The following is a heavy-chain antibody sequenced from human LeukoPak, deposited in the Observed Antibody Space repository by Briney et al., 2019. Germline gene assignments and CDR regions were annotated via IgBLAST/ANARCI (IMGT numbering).Heavy chain of an antibody. CDR1: GGSMSSYY. V-gene: IGHV4-59*01. J-gene: IGHJ5*02. Sequence: GSLRLSCSASGGSMSSYYWSWIRQPPGKRLEWIGYIYYSGNTNSNPSLKSRVTISVDTSKNQFSLNLSSVTAADTAVYYCARVRDRSLNNWFDPWGQGTLVTVSS. CDR3: ARVRDRSLNNWFDP. CDR2: IYYSGNT. D-gene: IGHD3-22*01.